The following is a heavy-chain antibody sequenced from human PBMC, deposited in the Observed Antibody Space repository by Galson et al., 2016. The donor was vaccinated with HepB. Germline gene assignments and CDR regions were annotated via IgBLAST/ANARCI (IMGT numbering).Heavy chain of an antibody. V-gene: IGHV1-2*02. CDR2: INPKSDGT. CDR3: ARETFSSGWWPLGY. Sequence: SVKVSCKASGYTFTGYYMHWVRQAPGQGLEWMGWINPKSDGTSYAQKFQGRITMTRDTSISTAYMELRRLRSDDTAVYYCARETFSSGWWPLGYWGQGTLVTVSS. J-gene: IGHJ4*02. CDR1: GYTFTGYY. D-gene: IGHD2-15*01.